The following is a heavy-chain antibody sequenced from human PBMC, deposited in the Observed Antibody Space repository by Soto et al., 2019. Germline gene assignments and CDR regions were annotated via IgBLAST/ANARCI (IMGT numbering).Heavy chain of an antibody. V-gene: IGHV6-1*01. Sequence: SQTLSLTCAISGDSVSSNSAAWNWIRQSPSRGLEWLGRTYYRSKWYNDYTLSVKSRITINPDTSKNQFSLQLSSVTPEDTAVYYCARADRFQQKVPTWFDPWGQGTRVTVSS. CDR1: GDSVSSNSAA. J-gene: IGHJ5*02. CDR2: TYYRSKWYN. D-gene: IGHD6-13*01. CDR3: ARADRFQQKVPTWFDP.